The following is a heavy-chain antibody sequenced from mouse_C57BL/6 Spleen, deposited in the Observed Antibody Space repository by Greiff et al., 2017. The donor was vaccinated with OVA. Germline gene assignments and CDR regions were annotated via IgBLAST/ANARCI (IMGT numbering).Heavy chain of an antibody. J-gene: IGHJ4*01. V-gene: IGHV1-19*01. D-gene: IGHD1-1*01. Sequence: VQLQQSGPVLVKPGASVKMSCKASGYTFTDYYMNWVKQSHGKSLEWIGVINPYNGGTSYNQKFKGKATLTVDKSSSTAYMELNSLTSEDSAVYYCARSRYYGSSEYAMDYWGQGTSVTVSS. CDR1: GYTFTDYY. CDR2: INPYNGGT. CDR3: ARSRYYGSSEYAMDY.